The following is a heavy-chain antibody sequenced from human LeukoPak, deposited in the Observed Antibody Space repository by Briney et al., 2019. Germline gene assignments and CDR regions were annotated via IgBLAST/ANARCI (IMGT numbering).Heavy chain of an antibody. Sequence: GGSLRLSCAASGFTFSNCAMSWVRQPPAPGLERVSAVSDGGAKTWYADSVKGRFTISRDNSKNTVSLQMTNLRADDTARYYCVKEERGYSYGDYWGQGTLVTVSS. CDR1: GFTFSNCA. CDR2: VSDGGAKT. V-gene: IGHV3-23*01. J-gene: IGHJ4*02. D-gene: IGHD5-18*01. CDR3: VKEERGYSYGDY.